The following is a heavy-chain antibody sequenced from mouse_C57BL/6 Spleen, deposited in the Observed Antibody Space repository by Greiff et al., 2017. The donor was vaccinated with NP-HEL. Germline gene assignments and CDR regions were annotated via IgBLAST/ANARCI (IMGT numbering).Heavy chain of an antibody. D-gene: IGHD1-1*01. CDR2: INPNNGGT. J-gene: IGHJ2*01. CDR3: ARPITTVVAREAYFDY. Sequence: EVQLQQSGPELVKPGASVKISCKASGYTFTDYYMNWVKQSHGKSLEWIGDINPNNGGTSYNQKFKGKATLTVDKSSSTAYMELRSLTSEDSAVYYCARPITTVVAREAYFDYWGQGTTLTVSS. V-gene: IGHV1-26*01. CDR1: GYTFTDYY.